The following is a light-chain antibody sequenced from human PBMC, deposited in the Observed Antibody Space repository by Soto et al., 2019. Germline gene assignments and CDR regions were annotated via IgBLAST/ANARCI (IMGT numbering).Light chain of an antibody. CDR3: QQYGSSPEIT. V-gene: IGKV3-20*01. Sequence: IVLTQSPGTLSLSPGERATLSCRASQSVSSIYLAWYQQKPGQAPRLLIYGASSRATGIPDRFSGSGSGTDFTLTISRLEPEDSAVYYCQQYGSSPEITFGGGTKVEIK. CDR1: QSVSSIY. CDR2: GAS. J-gene: IGKJ4*01.